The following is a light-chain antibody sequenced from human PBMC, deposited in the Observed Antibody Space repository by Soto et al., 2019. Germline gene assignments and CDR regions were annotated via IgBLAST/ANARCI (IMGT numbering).Light chain of an antibody. CDR1: LNVNSY. CDR3: QQRSKWPLT. V-gene: IGKV3-11*01. CDR2: GTS. Sequence: VLTQSPSTLSLSPGERATLSCMASLNVNSYLAWYQQKPGQAPRLLIYGTSNRATGIPDRFSGSGSGTDFTLTISSLEPEDFAVYYCQQRSKWPLTFGGGTKVDIK. J-gene: IGKJ4*01.